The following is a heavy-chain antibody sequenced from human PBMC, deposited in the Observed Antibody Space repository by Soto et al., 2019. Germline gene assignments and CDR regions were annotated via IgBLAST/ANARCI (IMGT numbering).Heavy chain of an antibody. D-gene: IGHD3-10*01. CDR3: ASVPLFYFGWGIYYGGPYIFAY. CDR2: IIPIFGTA. J-gene: IGHJ4*02. Sequence: SVKVSCKASGGTFSSYAISWVRQAPGQGLEWMGGIIPIFGTANYAQKFQGRVTITADESTSTAYMELSSLRSEDTAVYYCASVPLFYFGWGIYYGGPYIFAYWAREPLVPVSS. CDR1: GGTFSSYA. V-gene: IGHV1-69*13.